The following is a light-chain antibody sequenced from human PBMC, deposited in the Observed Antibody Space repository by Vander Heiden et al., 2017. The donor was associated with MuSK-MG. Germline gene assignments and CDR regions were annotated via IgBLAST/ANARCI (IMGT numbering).Light chain of an antibody. CDR3: CSYASRSSVV. CDR1: SSDVGSFHL. CDR2: EVN. Sequence: QSALTQPASVSGSPGQSITISCTGTSSDVGSFHLVSWYQQLPGKAPKLMMYEVNKRPSGVSNRFSGSKSGNAASLTISGLQAEDEADYYCCSYASRSSVVFGTGTKLTVL. J-gene: IGLJ1*01. V-gene: IGLV2-23*02.